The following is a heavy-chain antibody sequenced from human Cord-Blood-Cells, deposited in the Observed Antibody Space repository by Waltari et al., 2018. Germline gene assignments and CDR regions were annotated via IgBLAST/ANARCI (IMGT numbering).Heavy chain of an antibody. D-gene: IGHD3-9*01. CDR2: INPNSGGT. CDR3: ARSYDILTGYFDY. Sequence: QLVQSGAEVKKPGASVKVFCQASGYTFTGYYLHWERQAPGQGLEWMGWINPNSGGTNYAQKFQGWVTMTRDTSISTAYMELSRLRSDDTAVYYCARSYDILTGYFDYWGQGTLVTVSS. CDR1: GYTFTGYY. V-gene: IGHV1-2*04. J-gene: IGHJ4*02.